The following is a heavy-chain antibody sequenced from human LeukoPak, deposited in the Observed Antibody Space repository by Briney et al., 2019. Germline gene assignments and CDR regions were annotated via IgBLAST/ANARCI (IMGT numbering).Heavy chain of an antibody. V-gene: IGHV3-48*02. J-gene: IGHJ3*01. CDR1: GFTFSVYS. CDR2: IRRSSDAI. Sequence: PGGSLRLSCVASGFTFSVYSMNWVRQAPGKGLEWLSYIRRSSDAINYADSVKGRFTVSRDNAKNSLFLQMNSLRDEDTAVYYCARDDGQGEARNAFDVWGPGSMVTVSS. D-gene: IGHD1-26*01. CDR3: ARDDGQGEARNAFDV.